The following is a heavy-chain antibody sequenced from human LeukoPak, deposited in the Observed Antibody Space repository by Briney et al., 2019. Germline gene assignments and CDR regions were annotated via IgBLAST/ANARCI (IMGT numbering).Heavy chain of an antibody. Sequence: SETLSLTCTVSGGSISTYYWSWMRQPPGKGLEWIGYIYYSGSTNYNPSLKSRVTISVDTAKNQFSLKLNSVTAEDTAMYYCARGGVISLPALWGQGTLVTVSS. CDR3: ARGGVISLPAL. D-gene: IGHD3-3*01. CDR1: GGSISTYY. CDR2: IYYSGST. J-gene: IGHJ4*02. V-gene: IGHV4-59*01.